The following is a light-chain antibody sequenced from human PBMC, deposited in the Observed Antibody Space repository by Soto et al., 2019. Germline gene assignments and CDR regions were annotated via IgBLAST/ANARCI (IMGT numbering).Light chain of an antibody. J-gene: IGKJ4*02. CDR3: YPSCHWRT. CDR2: DAS. V-gene: IGKV3D-11*02. CDR1: QSVSSY. Sequence: EIVLTQSPATLSLSPGERATLSCRASQSVSSYLSWYQQKPGQGPRLHIDDASATGIAITFRGSGSGIRLAYTLTSIRLEAAEFAVYYRYPSCHWRTFGRGTKVDI.